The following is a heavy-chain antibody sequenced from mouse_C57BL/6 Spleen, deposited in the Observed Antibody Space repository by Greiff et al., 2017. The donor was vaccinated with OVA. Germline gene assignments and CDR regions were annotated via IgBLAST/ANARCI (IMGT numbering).Heavy chain of an antibody. J-gene: IGHJ4*01. CDR1: GFTFSDYG. Sequence: DVMLVESGGGLVKPGGSLKLSCAASGFTFSDYGMHWVRQAPEKGLEWVAYISSGSSTIYYADTVKGRFTISRDNAKNTRFLQMTSLRSEDTAMYYCARQIYYYGSSYGYAMDYWGQGTSVTVSS. V-gene: IGHV5-17*01. CDR2: ISSGSSTI. D-gene: IGHD1-1*01. CDR3: ARQIYYYGSSYGYAMDY.